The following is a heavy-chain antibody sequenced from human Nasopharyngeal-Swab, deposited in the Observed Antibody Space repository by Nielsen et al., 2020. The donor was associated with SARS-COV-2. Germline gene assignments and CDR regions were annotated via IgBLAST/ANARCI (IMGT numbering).Heavy chain of an antibody. Sequence: QTLSLTCGVYGGSLSGHYWSWIRQRPGKGLEWSGEINHSGTPHSQPSLKSRVTISVDTSKNQFSLKVRSVSAADTAIYFCARGRGGQQLVRTYYYYGLDVWGQGTTVTVSS. CDR3: ARGRGGQQLVRTYYYYGLDV. D-gene: IGHD1-1*01. CDR1: GGSLSGHY. CDR2: INHSGTP. V-gene: IGHV4-34*01. J-gene: IGHJ6*02.